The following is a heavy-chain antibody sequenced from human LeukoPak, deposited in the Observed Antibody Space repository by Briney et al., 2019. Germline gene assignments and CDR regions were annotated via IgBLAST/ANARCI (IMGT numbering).Heavy chain of an antibody. D-gene: IGHD6-13*01. V-gene: IGHV3-21*01. J-gene: IGHJ4*02. Sequence: GGSLRLSCAASGFTFSSYSMNWVRQAPGKGLEWVSSISSSSSYIYYADSVKGRFTISRDNAKNSLYLQINSLRAEDTAVYYCAREISSSWYYFDYWGQGTLVTVSS. CDR3: AREISSSWYYFDY. CDR2: ISSSSSYI. CDR1: GFTFSSYS.